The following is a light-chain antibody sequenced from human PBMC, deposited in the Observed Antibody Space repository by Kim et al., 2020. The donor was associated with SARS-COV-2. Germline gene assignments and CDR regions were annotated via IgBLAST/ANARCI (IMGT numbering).Light chain of an antibody. CDR1: QSVSSSY. V-gene: IGKV3-20*01. CDR3: QQYGSSPPWT. J-gene: IGKJ1*01. Sequence: RGARATRSCRASQSVSSSYLAWYQQKPGQAPRLLIYGASSRATGIPDRFSGSGSGTDFTLTISRLEPEDFAVYYCQQYGSSPPWTFGQGTKVDIK. CDR2: GAS.